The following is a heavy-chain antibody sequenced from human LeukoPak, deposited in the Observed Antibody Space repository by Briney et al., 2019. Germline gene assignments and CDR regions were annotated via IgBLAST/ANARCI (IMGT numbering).Heavy chain of an antibody. D-gene: IGHD3-10*01. CDR2: ISVYNGDT. Sequence: GASVKVSCKASGYTFTTYGFNWVRQAPGQGLEWMGCISVYNGDTNYAQNFQGRVSMTTDTSTSTAYMELRSLRSDDTAVYYCARDGDYGSGSPYYMDVWGKGTTVTVSS. J-gene: IGHJ6*03. CDR1: GYTFTTYG. V-gene: IGHV1-18*01. CDR3: ARDGDYGSGSPYYMDV.